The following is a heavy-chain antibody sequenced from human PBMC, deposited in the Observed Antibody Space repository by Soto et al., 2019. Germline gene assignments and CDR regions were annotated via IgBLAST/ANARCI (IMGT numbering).Heavy chain of an antibody. D-gene: IGHD5-18*01. CDR1: GFTFSSYW. Sequence: LRLSCAASGFTFSSYWMSWVRQAPGKGLEWVANIKQDGSEKYYVDSVKGRFTISRDNAKNSLYLQMNSLRAEDTAVYYCARGVTLTAMVTLFDYWGQGTLVTVS. J-gene: IGHJ4*02. CDR3: ARGVTLTAMVTLFDY. V-gene: IGHV3-7*03. CDR2: IKQDGSEK.